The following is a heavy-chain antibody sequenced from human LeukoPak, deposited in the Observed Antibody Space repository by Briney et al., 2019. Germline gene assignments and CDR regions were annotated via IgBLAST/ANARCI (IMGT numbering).Heavy chain of an antibody. J-gene: IGHJ4*02. CDR3: ARALGRVGYFDY. V-gene: IGHV3-20*04. D-gene: IGHD1-26*01. CDR2: INWNGGST. Sequence: GGSLRLSCAASGFTFDDYGMSWVRQAPGKGLEWVSGINWNGGSTGYADSVKGRFTISRDNDKTSLYLQMNSLRAEDTDLYYCARALGRVGYFDYWGQGTLVSVSP. CDR1: GFTFDDYG.